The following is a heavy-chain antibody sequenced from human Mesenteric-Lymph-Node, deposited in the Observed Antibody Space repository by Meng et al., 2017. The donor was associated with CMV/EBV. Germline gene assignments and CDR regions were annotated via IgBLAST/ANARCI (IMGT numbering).Heavy chain of an antibody. CDR2: TYYRSKWYN. CDR1: GDSVSNNGAA. D-gene: IGHD2-21*01. Sequence: CAISGDSVSNNGAAWHWIRQSPSRGLEWLGRTYYRSKWYNEYAVSVKSRITINPDTSKNQFSLQLNSVTPEDTAVYYCSREYSSRLDPWGQGTLVTVSS. V-gene: IGHV6-1*01. CDR3: SREYSSRLDP. J-gene: IGHJ5*02.